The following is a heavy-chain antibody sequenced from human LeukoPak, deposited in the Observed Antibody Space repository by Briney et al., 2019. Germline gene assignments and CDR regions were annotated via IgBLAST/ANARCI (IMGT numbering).Heavy chain of an antibody. V-gene: IGHV3-48*03. D-gene: IGHD3-16*01. CDR3: ARDSLGGDY. J-gene: IGHJ4*02. Sequence: PGGSLRLSCAASGFTFSSYEMNWVRQAPGKGLEWVSFISSSGSTIYYADSVKGRFTISRDNAKNSLYLQMNSLRAEDTAVYYCARDSLGGDYWGQGTLVTVSS. CDR1: GFTFSSYE. CDR2: ISSSGSTI.